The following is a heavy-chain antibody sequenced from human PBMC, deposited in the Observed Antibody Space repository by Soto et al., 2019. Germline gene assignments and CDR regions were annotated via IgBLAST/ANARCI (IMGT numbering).Heavy chain of an antibody. J-gene: IGHJ5*02. CDR3: ARDFIYCSGGSCERFDP. V-gene: IGHV1-69*08. D-gene: IGHD2-15*01. CDR2: IIPILGIA. CDR1: GGTFSSYS. Sequence: QVQLVQSGAEVKKPGSSVKVSCKASGGTFSSYSISWVRQAPGQGLEWMGRIIPILGIANYAQKFQGRVTITADKSTSTAYMELSSLRSEDTAVYYCARDFIYCSGGSCERFDPWGQGTLVTVSS.